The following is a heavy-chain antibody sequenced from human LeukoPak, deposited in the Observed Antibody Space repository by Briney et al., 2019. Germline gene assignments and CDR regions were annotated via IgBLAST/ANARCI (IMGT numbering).Heavy chain of an antibody. CDR3: ASGALGSSSSYYYYYMDV. J-gene: IGHJ6*03. Sequence: ASVKVSCKASGYTFTSYYMHWVRQAPGQGLEWMGIINPSGGSTSYAQKLQGRVTMTTDTSTSTAYMELRSLRSDDTAVYYCASGALGSSSSYYYYYMDVWGKGTTVTVSS. CDR2: INPSGGST. D-gene: IGHD6-6*01. CDR1: GYTFTSYY. V-gene: IGHV1-46*01.